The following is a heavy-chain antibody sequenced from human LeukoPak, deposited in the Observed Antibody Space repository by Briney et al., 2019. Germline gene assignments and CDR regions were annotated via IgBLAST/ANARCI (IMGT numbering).Heavy chain of an antibody. CDR1: GGSFSGYY. CDR3: ARKNRRWLQCNFDY. D-gene: IGHD5-24*01. V-gene: IGHV4-34*01. CDR2: INHSGST. J-gene: IGHJ4*02. Sequence: SETLSLTCGVYGGSFSGYYWSWIRQPPGKGLEWIGEINHSGSTNYNPSLKSRVTMSVDTSKNQFSLKLSSVTAADTAVYYCARKNRRWLQCNFDYWGQGILVTVSS.